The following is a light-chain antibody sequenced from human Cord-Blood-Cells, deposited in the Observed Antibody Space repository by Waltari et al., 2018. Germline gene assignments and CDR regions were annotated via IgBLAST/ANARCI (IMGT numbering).Light chain of an antibody. CDR3: CSYAGSSTWV. CDR2: EGS. J-gene: IGLJ3*02. CDR1: SSDVGSYNL. V-gene: IGLV2-23*01. Sequence: QSALTQPASLSGSPGQSITISYTGTSSDVGSYNLFSWYQQHPGKAPKLMIYEGSKRPSGVSNRVSGSESGNTASLTISGPQAEDEADYYCCSYAGSSTWVFGGGTKLTVL.